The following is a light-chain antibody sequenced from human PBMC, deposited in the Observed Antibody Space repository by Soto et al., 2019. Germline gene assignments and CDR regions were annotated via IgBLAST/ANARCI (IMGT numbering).Light chain of an antibody. CDR3: QQYNNWPFT. CDR1: QSVSSN. J-gene: IGKJ3*01. Sequence: EIVMTQSPSTLSVSPGERATLTCRASQSVSSNLAWYQQKPAQAPRLLIYGASTRATGIPARFSGSGSGTEFTLTISSLQSEDFAVYYWQQYNNWPFTFGPGTKVDIK. V-gene: IGKV3-15*01. CDR2: GAS.